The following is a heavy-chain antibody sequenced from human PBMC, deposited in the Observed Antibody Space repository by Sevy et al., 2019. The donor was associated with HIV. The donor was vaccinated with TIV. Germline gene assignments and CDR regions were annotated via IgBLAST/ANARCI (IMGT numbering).Heavy chain of an antibody. V-gene: IGHV4-4*07. Sequence: SETLSLTCTVSGGSISSYYWSWIRQPAGKGLEWIGRIYTSGSTNYNPSLKSRVTMSVDTSKNQFSLKLSSVTAADTAVYYCARAMAGDYGDYVFPALPQDYYYYYGMDVWGPGTTVPVSS. D-gene: IGHD4-17*01. CDR2: IYTSGST. CDR1: GGSISSYY. CDR3: ARAMAGDYGDYVFPALPQDYYYYYGMDV. J-gene: IGHJ6*02.